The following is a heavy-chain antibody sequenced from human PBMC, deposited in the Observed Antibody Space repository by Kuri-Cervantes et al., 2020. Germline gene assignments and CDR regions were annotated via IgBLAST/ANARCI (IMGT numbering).Heavy chain of an antibody. Sequence: SVKVSCKASGGTFSSYAISWVRQAPGQGLEWMGGIIPIFGTANYAQKFQGRVTITADESTSTAYMELSSLRSEDTAVYYCATDRGYSSGWYYFDYWGQGTLVTVSS. J-gene: IGHJ4*02. CDR1: GGTFSSYA. CDR2: IIPIFGTA. D-gene: IGHD6-19*01. V-gene: IGHV1-69*13. CDR3: ATDRGYSSGWYYFDY.